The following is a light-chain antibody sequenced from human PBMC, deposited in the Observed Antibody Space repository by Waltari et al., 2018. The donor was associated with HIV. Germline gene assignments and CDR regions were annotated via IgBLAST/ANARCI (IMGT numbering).Light chain of an antibody. J-gene: IGLJ2*01. CDR2: SDD. CDR3: AAWDDSLNGQVV. Sequence: QSVLTQPSSVSATPGQRVTISCSGSGPNIGTNTLSWYQPLPETAPKLFIFSDDQRPSGVPDRFSGSKSGTSASLTISGLQSEDEATYFCAAWDDSLNGQVVFGGGTLLTVL. CDR1: GPNIGTNT. V-gene: IGLV1-44*01.